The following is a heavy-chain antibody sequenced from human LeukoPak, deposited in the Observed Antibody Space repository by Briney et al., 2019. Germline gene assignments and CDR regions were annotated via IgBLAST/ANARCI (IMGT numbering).Heavy chain of an antibody. D-gene: IGHD3-10*01. CDR3: ARDPSHLWFGELSYYFDY. J-gene: IGHJ4*02. V-gene: IGHV3-7*01. CDR2: INQDGSEM. Sequence: GGSLRLSCVASGFTFSRYWMSWVRQAPGKGLEWVANINQDGSEMYFVDPVRGRFTVSRDNAKNSLYLQMNSLRADGTAVYYCARDPSHLWFGELSYYFDYWGQGTLVTVSS. CDR1: GFTFSRYW.